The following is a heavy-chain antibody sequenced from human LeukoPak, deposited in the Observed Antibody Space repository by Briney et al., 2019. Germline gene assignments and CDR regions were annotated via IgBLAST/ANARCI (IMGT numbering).Heavy chain of an antibody. Sequence: SVTVSFTASGGTFTTYAISWVRQAPGQGQEWMGGIIPIFLTANYPHNSQRTVTITAHESTSTAYMELSSLRSEDTAVYYCARDRLGSSLSSWFDPWGQGTLVTVSS. CDR2: IIPIFLTA. CDR1: GGTFTTYA. V-gene: IGHV1-69*13. J-gene: IGHJ5*02. CDR3: ARDRLGSSLSSWFDP. D-gene: IGHD6-6*01.